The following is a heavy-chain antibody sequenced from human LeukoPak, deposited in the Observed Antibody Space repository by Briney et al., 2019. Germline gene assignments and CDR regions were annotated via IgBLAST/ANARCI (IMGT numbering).Heavy chain of an antibody. CDR3: SRDVGYYDSSGYYLGWFDP. D-gene: IGHD3-22*01. V-gene: IGHV7-4-1*02. J-gene: IGHJ5*02. CDR2: IDSKTGNP. Sequence: ASVKVSCKASGYTFTSYSINWVRQAPGQGLEWMGCIDSKTGNPTYAQGFTGRFVFSLDTSVTTAYLQISSLKAEDTAVYYCSRDVGYYDSSGYYLGWFDPWGQGNLVTVSS. CDR1: GYTFTSYS.